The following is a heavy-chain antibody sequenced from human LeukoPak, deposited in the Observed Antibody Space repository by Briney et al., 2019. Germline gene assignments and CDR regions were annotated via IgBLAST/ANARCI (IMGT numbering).Heavy chain of an antibody. CDR1: GFTFSDHY. CDR3: TRVDYSGSYSLYYFDY. CDR2: TRNKANSYTT. V-gene: IGHV3-72*01. J-gene: IGHJ4*02. D-gene: IGHD1-26*01. Sequence: GGSLRLSCAASGFTFSDHYMDWVRQVPGKGLEWVGRTRNKANSYTTEYAASVKGRFTISRDDSKNSLYLQMNSLKTEDTAVYYCTRVDYSGSYSLYYFDYWGQGTLVTVSS.